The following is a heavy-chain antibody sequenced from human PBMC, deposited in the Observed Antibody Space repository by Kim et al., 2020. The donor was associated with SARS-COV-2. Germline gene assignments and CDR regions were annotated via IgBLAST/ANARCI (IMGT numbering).Heavy chain of an antibody. D-gene: IGHD6-13*01. CDR3: AKEWQQLVGAFFDY. J-gene: IGHJ4*02. Sequence: ADSVKGRFTISRDNSKNTLYLQMNSLRAEDTAVYYCAKEWQQLVGAFFDYWGQGTLVTVSS. V-gene: IGHV3-23*01.